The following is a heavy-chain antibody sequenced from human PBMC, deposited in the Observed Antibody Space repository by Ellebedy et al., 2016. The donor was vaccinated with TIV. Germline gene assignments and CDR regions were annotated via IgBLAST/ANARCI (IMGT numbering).Heavy chain of an antibody. Sequence: ESLKISCAASGFTVSGNYMGWVRQAPGKGLEWVSLIYSDGTPYYTDSVRGRFIISRDNSKNTLYLQMNSLSAEDTAVYYCAKRGIAGAHYFDFWGQGTLVTVSS. CDR1: GFTVSGNY. V-gene: IGHV3-53*01. CDR3: AKRGIAGAHYFDF. CDR2: IYSDGTP. D-gene: IGHD1-26*01. J-gene: IGHJ4*02.